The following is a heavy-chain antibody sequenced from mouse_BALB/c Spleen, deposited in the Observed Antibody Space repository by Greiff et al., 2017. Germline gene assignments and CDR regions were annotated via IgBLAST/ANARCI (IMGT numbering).Heavy chain of an antibody. J-gene: IGHJ3*01. CDR2: IYPSDSYT. D-gene: IGHD2-4*01. CDR3: TIYYDYLFAY. Sequence: VKLQQPGAELVRPGASVKLSCKASGYTFTSYWINWVKQRPGQGLEWIGNIYPSDSYTNYNQKFKDKATLTVDKSSSTAYMQLSSPTSEDSAVYYCTIYYDYLFAYWGQGTLVTVSA. V-gene: IGHV1-69*02. CDR1: GYTFTSYW.